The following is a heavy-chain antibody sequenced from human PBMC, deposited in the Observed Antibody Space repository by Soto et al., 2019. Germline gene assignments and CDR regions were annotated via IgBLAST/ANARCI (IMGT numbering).Heavy chain of an antibody. CDR2: IYYSGRT. CDR1: GGSISDYQ. V-gene: IGHV4-59*01. CDR3: ARMRGLGEISPYLDY. J-gene: IGHJ4*02. Sequence: QVQLQESGPGLVKPSETLSLTCSISGGSISDYQWNWIRQPPGKGLEWIGYIYYSGRTNYNPSLKRLRNISHKSDKRQFSLRLRSVTAADRAVDYCARMRGLGEISPYLDYWGEGALVTVSS. D-gene: IGHD3-16*01.